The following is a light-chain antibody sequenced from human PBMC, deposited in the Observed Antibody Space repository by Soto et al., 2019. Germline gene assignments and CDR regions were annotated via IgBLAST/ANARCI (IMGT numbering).Light chain of an antibody. CDR2: TTS. V-gene: IGKV1-39*01. Sequence: DIQMTQSPSSLSASVGDRVSITCRASQTINNYLNWFQQKPGEAPKLLIYTTSTLQSGVPSRFSGSGSGPDFTLTISNLQPEDVATYYCQQCYDTPLTVGQGTRLEI. CDR1: QTINNY. CDR3: QQCYDTPLT. J-gene: IGKJ5*01.